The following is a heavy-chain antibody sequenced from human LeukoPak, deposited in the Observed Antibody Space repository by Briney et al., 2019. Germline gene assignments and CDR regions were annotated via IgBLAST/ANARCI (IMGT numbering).Heavy chain of an antibody. Sequence: GGSLRLSCAASGFTFSSYAMSWVRQAPGKGLEWVSAISGSGDSTYSTDSVKGRFTISRDNSKNTLYLQMNSLRDEDTAVYYCARSLLLGTSVDYWGQGTLVTVSS. J-gene: IGHJ4*02. CDR2: ISGSGDST. CDR1: GFTFSSYA. D-gene: IGHD3-22*01. V-gene: IGHV3-23*01. CDR3: ARSLLLGTSVDY.